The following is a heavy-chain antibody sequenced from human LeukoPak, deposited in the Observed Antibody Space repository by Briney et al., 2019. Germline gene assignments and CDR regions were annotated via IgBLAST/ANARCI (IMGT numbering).Heavy chain of an antibody. D-gene: IGHD3-10*02. V-gene: IGHV3-30*02. Sequence: GGSLRLSCAASGFTFSSYGMHWVRQAPGKGLEWVAFIRYDGSNKYYADSVKGRFTISRDNSKNTLYLQMNSLRAEDTAVYYCAKDRARTRFMSQTLCDDYWGQGSLVTVSS. CDR3: AKDRARTRFMSQTLCDDY. CDR1: GFTFSSYG. J-gene: IGHJ4*02. CDR2: IRYDGSNK.